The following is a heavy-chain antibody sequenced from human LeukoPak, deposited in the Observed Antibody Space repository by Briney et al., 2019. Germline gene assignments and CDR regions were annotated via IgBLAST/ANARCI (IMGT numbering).Heavy chain of an antibody. CDR2: IWYDGSNK. Sequence: GGSLRLSCAASGFTFSNYGMHWVRQAPGKGLEWAAVIWYDGSNKYYADSVKGRFTISRDNSKNTLYLQMNSLRVEDTAVYYCARDVGYDKNWFDPWGQGTLVTVSS. CDR1: GFTFSNYG. J-gene: IGHJ5*02. CDR3: ARDVGYDKNWFDP. D-gene: IGHD2-8*02. V-gene: IGHV3-33*01.